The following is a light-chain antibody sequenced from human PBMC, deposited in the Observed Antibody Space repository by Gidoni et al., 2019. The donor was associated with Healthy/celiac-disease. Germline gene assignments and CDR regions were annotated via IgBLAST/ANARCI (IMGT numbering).Light chain of an antibody. CDR2: DAS. J-gene: IGKJ1*01. CDR1: QSISSW. Sequence: DIQMNQSPSTLSASVGDRVTITCRASQSISSWLAWYQQKPGKAPKLLIYDASSLESGVPARFSGIGSGTEFTLTISSLQPYDFATYYCQQYNSYPWTFGQGTKVESK. V-gene: IGKV1-5*01. CDR3: QQYNSYPWT.